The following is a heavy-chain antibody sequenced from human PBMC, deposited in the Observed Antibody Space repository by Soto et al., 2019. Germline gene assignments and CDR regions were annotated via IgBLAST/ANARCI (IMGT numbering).Heavy chain of an antibody. CDR3: ARVVGGIPVAGSWNWFDP. D-gene: IGHD6-19*01. CDR1: GYTFTSYA. Sequence: GASVKVSCKASGYTFTSYALSWVRHAPGQGPEWMGWISTYNGNTNYAQNLQGRVTMTTDISTNTAYMELRSLRSDDTAVYYCARVVGGIPVAGSWNWFDPWGQGTLVTVSS. J-gene: IGHJ5*02. CDR2: ISTYNGNT. V-gene: IGHV1-18*04.